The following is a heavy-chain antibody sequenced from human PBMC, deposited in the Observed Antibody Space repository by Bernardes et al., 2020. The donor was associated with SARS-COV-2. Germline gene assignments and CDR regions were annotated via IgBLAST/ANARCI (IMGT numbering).Heavy chain of an antibody. J-gene: IGHJ6*02. CDR3: TRDPQQRSLFKGGRDYGIDV. CDR1: GFTFSSYE. V-gene: IGHV3-48*03. Sequence: GGSLRLSCAASGFTFSSYEMNWVRQAPGKGLEWVSYISGNGKTIYYADSVKGRFAISRDNARNSLYLQMNSLRAEDTALYYCTRDPQQRSLFKGGRDYGIDVWGQGTTVTVSS. D-gene: IGHD6-25*01. CDR2: ISGNGKTI.